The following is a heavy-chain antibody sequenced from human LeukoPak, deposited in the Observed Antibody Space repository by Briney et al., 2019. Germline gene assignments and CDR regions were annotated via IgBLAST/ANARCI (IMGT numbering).Heavy chain of an antibody. V-gene: IGHV5-51*01. CDR2: IYSGDSET. CDR3: ARHLRGYCSGGTCWDNWLDP. D-gene: IGHD2-15*01. CDR1: GSRVTNYW. Sequence: GESLKISCKASGSRVTNYWIGWVRQMPGKGLEWIGIIYSGDSETRYSPSFQGRVAISVEKSINTAFLQWTSLKASDTAIYYCARHLRGYCSGGTCWDNWLDPWGQGTLVTVSS. J-gene: IGHJ5*02.